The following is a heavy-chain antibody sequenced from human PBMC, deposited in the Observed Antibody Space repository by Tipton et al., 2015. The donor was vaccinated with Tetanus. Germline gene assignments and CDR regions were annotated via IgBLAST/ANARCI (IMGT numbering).Heavy chain of an antibody. Sequence: TLSLTCTVSGDSISSGDFYWSWIRQHPGKGLEWIGYIYFTGTTYYNPSLESRLTISIDTSKNQSSLELTSVTAADTAVYYCARDSYYSSRWSFADYWGQGTLVTVSS. CDR3: ARDSYYSSRWSFADY. CDR1: GDSISSGDFY. V-gene: IGHV4-31*03. J-gene: IGHJ4*02. D-gene: IGHD3-22*01. CDR2: IYFTGTT.